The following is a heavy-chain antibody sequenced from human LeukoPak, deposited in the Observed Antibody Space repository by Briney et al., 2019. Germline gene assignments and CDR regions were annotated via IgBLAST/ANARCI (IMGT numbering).Heavy chain of an antibody. Sequence: PGGSLRPSCAASGFTFSSYEMNWVRQAPGKGLEWISYISTSGSTIYYADSVKGRFTISRDNAKNSLHLQMSSLRAEDTAVYYCARGRVWFDYWGQGTLVTVSS. J-gene: IGHJ4*02. V-gene: IGHV3-48*03. CDR3: ARGRVWFDY. D-gene: IGHD3-16*01. CDR1: GFTFSSYE. CDR2: ISTSGSTI.